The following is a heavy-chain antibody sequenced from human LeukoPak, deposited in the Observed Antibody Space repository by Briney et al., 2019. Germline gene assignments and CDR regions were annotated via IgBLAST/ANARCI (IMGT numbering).Heavy chain of an antibody. V-gene: IGHV1-18*01. CDR2: ISLATGAP. D-gene: IGHD3-16*01. J-gene: IGHJ4*02. Sequence: ASVKVSCKASGYTFTNYGISWVRQAPGQGLEWVAWISLATGAPSYAQKFQGRVTLTTDTSTSTAYMELSSLRSEDTAVYYCARDNDSRDPPHFDYWGQGTLVTVSS. CDR3: ARDNDSRDPPHFDY. CDR1: GYTFTNYG.